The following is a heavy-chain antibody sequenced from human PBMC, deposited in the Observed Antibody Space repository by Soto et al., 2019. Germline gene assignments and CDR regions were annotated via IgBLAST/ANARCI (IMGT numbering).Heavy chain of an antibody. CDR3: ERTIGDPGYNWFDP. Sequence: SETLSLTCTVSGGSISSSSYYWGWIRQPPGKGLEWIVSIDYSGSTCYNASLKGRGAISLETSKDEFSLKLSSVSAADTAVYYYERTIGDPGYNWFDPWGQGTLVTVSS. CDR1: GGSISSSSYY. D-gene: IGHD3-9*01. V-gene: IGHV4-39*01. CDR2: IDYSGST. J-gene: IGHJ5*02.